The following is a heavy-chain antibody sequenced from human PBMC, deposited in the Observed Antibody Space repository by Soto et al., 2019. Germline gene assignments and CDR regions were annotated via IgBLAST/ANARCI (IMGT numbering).Heavy chain of an antibody. CDR2: IKQDGSEK. CDR1: GFTFSSYW. Sequence: GGSLRLSCAASGFTFSSYWMSWVRQAPGKGLEWVANIKQDGSEKYYVDSVKGRFTISRDNAKNSLYLQMNSLRAEDTAVYYCARSKEEGYYYYMDVWGKGTTVTVS. V-gene: IGHV3-7*01. J-gene: IGHJ6*03. CDR3: ARSKEEGYYYYMDV. D-gene: IGHD4-4*01.